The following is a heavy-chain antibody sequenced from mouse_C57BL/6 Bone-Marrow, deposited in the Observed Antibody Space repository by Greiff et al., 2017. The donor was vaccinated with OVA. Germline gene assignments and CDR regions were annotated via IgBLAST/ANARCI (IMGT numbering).Heavy chain of an antibody. Sequence: SGAELVRPGASVTLSCKASGYTFTDYEMHWVKQTPVHGLEWIGAIDPETGGTAYNQKFKGKAILTADKSSSTAYMELRSLTSEDSAVYYCTKRGYYYGSSYENDYWGQGTTLTVSS. CDR2: IDPETGGT. CDR3: TKRGYYYGSSYENDY. D-gene: IGHD1-1*01. V-gene: IGHV1-15*01. CDR1: GYTFTDYE. J-gene: IGHJ2*01.